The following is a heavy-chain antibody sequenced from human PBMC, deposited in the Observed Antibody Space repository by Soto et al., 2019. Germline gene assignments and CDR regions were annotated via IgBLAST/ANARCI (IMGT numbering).Heavy chain of an antibody. CDR1: GYTFTRYN. J-gene: IGHJ6*02. D-gene: IGHD5-12*01. CDR2: INPNSGGT. CDR3: ARAYSGYDDYYYYGMDV. Sequence: ASVKVSCKTPGYTFTRYNIHWVRQAPGQGLEWMGWINPNSGGTNYAQKFQGWVTMTRDTSISTAYMELSRLRSDDTAVYYCARAYSGYDDYYYYGMDVWGQGTTVTVSS. V-gene: IGHV1-2*04.